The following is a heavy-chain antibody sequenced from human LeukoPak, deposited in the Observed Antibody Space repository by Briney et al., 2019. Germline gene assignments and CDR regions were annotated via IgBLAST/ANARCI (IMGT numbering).Heavy chain of an antibody. CDR3: AKVRSGSANWALRIFDN. CDR1: GFTFSTYA. D-gene: IGHD1-1*01. CDR2: INYSGGST. Sequence: PGGSLRLSCAASGFTFSTYAMDWVRQAPGKGLEWVSGINYSGGSTYYADYVKGRFTISRDNSNNTLFVHMNSLRAEDTAVYYCAKVRSGSANWALRIFDNWGQGTLVTVSS. J-gene: IGHJ4*02. V-gene: IGHV3-23*01.